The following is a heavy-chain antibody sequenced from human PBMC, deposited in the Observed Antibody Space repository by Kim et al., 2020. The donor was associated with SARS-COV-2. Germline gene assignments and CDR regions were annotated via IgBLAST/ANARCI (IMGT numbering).Heavy chain of an antibody. D-gene: IGHD3-3*02. CDR1: GFTVSGDY. J-gene: IGHJ4*02. CDR2: IYRDDRT. V-gene: IGHV3-66*01. CDR3: ATASPPSN. Sequence: GGSLRLSCAASGFTVSGDYMSWVRQAPGKGLEWVSVIYRDDRTDYAESVKGRFTISRDNSKNTLYLQMNSVKADDTAVYYCATASPPSNCGQGTLVTVSS.